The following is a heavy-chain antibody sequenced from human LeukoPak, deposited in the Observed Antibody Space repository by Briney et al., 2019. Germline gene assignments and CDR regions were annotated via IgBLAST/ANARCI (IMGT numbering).Heavy chain of an antibody. CDR3: ARHGGYSSSSTFDY. D-gene: IGHD6-13*01. Sequence: SETLSLTCTVSGGSISSYYWSWIRQPPGKGLEWLGYIYTSGSTNYNPSLKSRITISVDTSKNQFSLKLSSVTAADTAVYYCARHGGYSSSSTFDYWGQGTLVTVSS. CDR2: IYTSGST. J-gene: IGHJ4*02. CDR1: GGSISSYY. V-gene: IGHV4-4*09.